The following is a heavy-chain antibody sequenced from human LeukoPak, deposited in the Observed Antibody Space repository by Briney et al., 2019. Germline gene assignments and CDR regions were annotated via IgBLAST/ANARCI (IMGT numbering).Heavy chain of an antibody. J-gene: IGHJ4*02. CDR2: ISWNSGSI. CDR1: GFTFDDYA. CDR3: AGFRVGATGIFDY. Sequence: GRSLRLSCAASGFTFDDYAMHWVRQAPGKGLEWVSGISWNSGSIGYADSVKGRFTISRDNAKNSPYLQMNSLRAEDTALYYCAGFRVGATGIFDYWGQGTLVTVSS. D-gene: IGHD1-26*01. V-gene: IGHV3-9*01.